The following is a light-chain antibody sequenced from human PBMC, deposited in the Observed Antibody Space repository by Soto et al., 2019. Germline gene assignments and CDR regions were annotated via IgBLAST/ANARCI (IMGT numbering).Light chain of an antibody. J-gene: IGKJ5*01. V-gene: IGKV3D-11*01. Sequence: EIVLTQSPATLSLSPGERATLSCRASQGVSSYLAWYQQKPGQAPRLLIYDASNRATGIPARFSGSGPGTDFTLTISSLEHEDFAVYYCKQRSNWPITFGQGTRVEIK. CDR1: QGVSSY. CDR2: DAS. CDR3: KQRSNWPIT.